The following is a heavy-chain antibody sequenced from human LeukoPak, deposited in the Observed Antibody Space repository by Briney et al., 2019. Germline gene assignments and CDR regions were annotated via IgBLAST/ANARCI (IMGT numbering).Heavy chain of an antibody. V-gene: IGHV4-34*01. CDR3: ARGLEVART. CDR2: INHSGST. J-gene: IGHJ5*02. Sequence: GSLRLSCAVFGLTFKNSWMTWVRQAPGKGLEWIGEINHSGSTNYNPSLKSRVTTSVDTSKNQFSLKLRSVTAADTAVYYCARGLEVARTWGQGTLVTVSS. D-gene: IGHD2-2*01. CDR1: GLTFKNSW.